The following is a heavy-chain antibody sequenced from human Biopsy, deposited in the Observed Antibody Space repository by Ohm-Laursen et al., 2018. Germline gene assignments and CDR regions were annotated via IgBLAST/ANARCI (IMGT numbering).Heavy chain of an antibody. CDR1: GYTYTSYG. J-gene: IGHJ4*02. CDR2: INPSGSTT. Sequence: GASVKVSCKASGYTYTSYGISWVRQAPGQGLEWMGMINPSGSTTSYPQIFQGRVTMTRDTSKSTVYMELSSLRSADTAVYFCARNTGWYGDLYYFDYWGQGTLVTVSS. V-gene: IGHV1-46*01. D-gene: IGHD6-19*01. CDR3: ARNTGWYGDLYYFDY.